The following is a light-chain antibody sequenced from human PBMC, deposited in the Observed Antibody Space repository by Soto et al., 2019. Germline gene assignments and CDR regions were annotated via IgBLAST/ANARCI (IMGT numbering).Light chain of an antibody. CDR1: SSNIGSNT. V-gene: IGLV1-44*01. Sequence: QSVLTQPPSASGTPGQRVTISCSGSSSNIGSNTVNWYQQLPGTDPKLLIYSNNQRPSGVPDRFSGSKSGTSASLAISGLQSEDEADYYCAAWDDSLNGSVFGGGTKLTVL. CDR2: SNN. J-gene: IGLJ2*01. CDR3: AAWDDSLNGSV.